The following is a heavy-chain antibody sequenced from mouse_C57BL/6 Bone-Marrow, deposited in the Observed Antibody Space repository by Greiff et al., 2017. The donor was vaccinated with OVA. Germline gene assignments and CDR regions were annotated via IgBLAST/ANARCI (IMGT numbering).Heavy chain of an antibody. CDR3: ARRPPYYFDY. J-gene: IGHJ2*01. CDR1: GYTFTSYG. Sequence: LVESGAELARPGASVKLSCKASGYTFTSYGISWVKQRTGQGLEWIGEIYPRSGNTYYNEKFKGKATLTADKSSSTAYMELRSLTSEDSAVYFCARRPPYYFDYWGQGTTLTVSS. CDR2: IYPRSGNT. V-gene: IGHV1-81*01.